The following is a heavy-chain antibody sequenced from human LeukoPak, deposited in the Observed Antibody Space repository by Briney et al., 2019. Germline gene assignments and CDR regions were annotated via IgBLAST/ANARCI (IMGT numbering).Heavy chain of an antibody. J-gene: IGHJ3*02. CDR3: ARESGSYYLGAFDI. CDR2: IYTSGST. D-gene: IGHD1-26*01. V-gene: IGHV4-61*02. CDR1: GGSISSGSYD. Sequence: PSQTLSLTXSVSGGSISSGSYDWSWIRQPAGKGLEWIGRIYTSGSTNNTPSLKSRVTISVDTSKNQFSLKLSSVTAADTAVYYCARESGSYYLGAFDIWGQGTMVTVSS.